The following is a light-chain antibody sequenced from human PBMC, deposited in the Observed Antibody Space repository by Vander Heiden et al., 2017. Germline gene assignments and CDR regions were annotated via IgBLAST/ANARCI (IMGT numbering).Light chain of an antibody. J-gene: IGKJ1*01. Sequence: DVVMTQSPLSLPVTRGQQASIPCRSSQSLVYSDENTYLNWFKQRPGQAPRRLIYKVSNRDSVVIDRFSGSGAGTDVTLKISSGEAEDVGVYYCKQGTHGHPTSTFGQGTKVXIK. V-gene: IGKV2-30*01. CDR1: QSLVYSDENTY. CDR3: KQGTHGHPTST. CDR2: KVS.